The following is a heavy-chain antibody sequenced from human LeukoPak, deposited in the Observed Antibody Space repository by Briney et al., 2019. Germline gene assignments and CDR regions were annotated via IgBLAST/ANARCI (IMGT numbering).Heavy chain of an antibody. Sequence: ASVKVSCKASGYTFTSYAMHWVRRAPGQRLEWMGWINAGNGNTKYSQKFQGRVTITRDTSASTAYMELSSLRSEDTAVYYCARSPRHYYDSSGYNWFDPWGQGTLVTVSS. CDR3: ARSPRHYYDSSGYNWFDP. D-gene: IGHD3-22*01. CDR2: INAGNGNT. V-gene: IGHV1-3*01. J-gene: IGHJ5*02. CDR1: GYTFTSYA.